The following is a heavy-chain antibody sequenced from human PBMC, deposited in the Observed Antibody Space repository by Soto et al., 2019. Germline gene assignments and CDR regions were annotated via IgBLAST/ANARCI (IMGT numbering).Heavy chain of an antibody. CDR2: ISSSSSTI. J-gene: IGHJ4*02. CDR1: GFTFSSYS. D-gene: IGHD3-3*01. Sequence: GGSLRLSCAASGFTFSSYSMNWVRQAPGKGLEWVSYISSSSSTIYYADSVKGRFTISRDNAKNSLYLQMNSLRDEDTAVYYCARAMSYDFWSSLDYWGQGTLVTVSS. CDR3: ARAMSYDFWSSLDY. V-gene: IGHV3-48*02.